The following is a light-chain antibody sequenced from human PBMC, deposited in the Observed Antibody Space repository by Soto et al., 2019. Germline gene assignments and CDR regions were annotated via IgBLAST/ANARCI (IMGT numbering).Light chain of an antibody. CDR2: DAS. CDR1: QSISSSY. V-gene: IGKV3-20*01. Sequence: EIVLTQSPGTLSLSPGERATLSCRASQSISSSYLAWYQQKPGQAPRLLMYDASSRATGIPDRFSSSGSGTDFTLTISRLEAEDFAVYYCQQYGSSPLTFGPGTKVDIK. J-gene: IGKJ3*01. CDR3: QQYGSSPLT.